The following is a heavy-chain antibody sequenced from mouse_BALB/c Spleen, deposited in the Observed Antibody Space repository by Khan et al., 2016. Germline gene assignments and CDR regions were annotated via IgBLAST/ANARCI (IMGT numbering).Heavy chain of an antibody. CDR2: ISHGGGST. J-gene: IGHJ3*01. V-gene: IGHV5-12*02. CDR3: ARSIHYYGYVTY. D-gene: IGHD1-2*01. CDR1: GFTFSDYY. Sequence: EVELVEFGGGLVQPGGSLKLSCATSGFTFSDYYMYWVRQTPEKRLEWVAYISHGGGSTYYPDTVKGRFTISRDNAKNTLYLQMSRLKSEDTAMYDCARSIHYYGYVTYWGQGTLVTVSA.